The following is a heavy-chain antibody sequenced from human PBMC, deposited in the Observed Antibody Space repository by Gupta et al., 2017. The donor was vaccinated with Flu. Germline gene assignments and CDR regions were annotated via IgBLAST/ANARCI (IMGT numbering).Heavy chain of an antibody. CDR3: TKALFAFNHYDSSGYYFGLALDV. CDR1: GFGFDEYS. Sequence: EMQLVESGGALVQPGRSLRTSCAVCGFGFDEYSMNWVRQVPGKGLGLVSGITWNIDKIGYADSVKGRFTISRDNGKKSLYLQMNSLRVEDSALYYCTKALFAFNHYDSSGYYFGLALDVWGQGTMVTVSS. CDR2: ITWNIDKI. J-gene: IGHJ3*01. D-gene: IGHD3-22*01. V-gene: IGHV3-9*01.